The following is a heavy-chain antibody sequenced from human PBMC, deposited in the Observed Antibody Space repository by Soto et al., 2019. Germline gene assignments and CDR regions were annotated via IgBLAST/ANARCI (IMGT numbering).Heavy chain of an antibody. CDR3: VTSRVSIAVAGETEYYFDY. Sequence: APVKVSCKASGYTFTGYYIHWVRQAPGQGLVWMGWVNPNSGGKNYAQKFQGWVTMTRDTSISTAYMELSRLRSDDTAVYYCVTSRVSIAVAGETEYYFDYWGQGTLVTVSS. CDR2: VNPNSGGK. V-gene: IGHV1-2*04. CDR1: GYTFTGYY. J-gene: IGHJ4*02. D-gene: IGHD6-19*01.